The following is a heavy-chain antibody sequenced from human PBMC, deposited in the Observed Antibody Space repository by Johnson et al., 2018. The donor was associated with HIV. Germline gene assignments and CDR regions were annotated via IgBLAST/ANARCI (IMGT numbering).Heavy chain of an antibody. V-gene: IGHV3-33*01. Sequence: QVQLLESGGGVVQPGRSLRLSCAASGFTFSSYGMHWVRQATGKGLEWVAVIWYDGSNKYYADSVKGRFTISRDTSKNTLYLQMDSLRAEATAVYSCARDPEFGAFDVWGQGTMVTVSS. CDR2: IWYDGSNK. CDR3: ARDPEFGAFDV. D-gene: IGHD3-16*01. J-gene: IGHJ3*01. CDR1: GFTFSSYG.